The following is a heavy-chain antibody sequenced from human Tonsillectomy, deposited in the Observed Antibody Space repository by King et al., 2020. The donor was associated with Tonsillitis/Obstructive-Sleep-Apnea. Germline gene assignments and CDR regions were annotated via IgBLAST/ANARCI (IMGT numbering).Heavy chain of an antibody. V-gene: IGHV4-30-2*01. CDR1: GGSISSGGYS. J-gene: IGHJ5*02. CDR2: IYHSGST. CDR3: ARVNGDCSSTSCLHRYNWFDP. Sequence: QLQESGSGLVKPSQTLSLTCAVSGGSISSGGYSWSWIRQPPGKGLEWIGYIYHSGSTYYNPSLKSRVTISVDRSKNQFSLKLSSVTAADTAVYYCARVNGDCSSTSCLHRYNWFDPWGQGTLVTVSS. D-gene: IGHD2-2*01.